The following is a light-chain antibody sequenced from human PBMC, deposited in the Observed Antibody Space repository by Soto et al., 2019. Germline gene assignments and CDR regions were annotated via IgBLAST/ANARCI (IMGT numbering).Light chain of an antibody. CDR3: QSYDSSLSGCVV. J-gene: IGLJ2*01. V-gene: IGLV1-40*01. CDR1: SSNIGAGYD. Sequence: QSVLTQPPSVSGAPGQRVTISCTGSSSNIGAGYDVHWYQQLPGTAPKLLIYGNSNRPSGVPDRFSGSKSGTSASLAITGLQAEDEADYYCQSYDSSLSGCVVFCGGTKLTVL. CDR2: GNS.